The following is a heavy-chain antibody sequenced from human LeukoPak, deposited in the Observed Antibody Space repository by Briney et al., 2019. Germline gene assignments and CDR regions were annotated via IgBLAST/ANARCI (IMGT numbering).Heavy chain of an antibody. CDR1: GGSISSSSYY. D-gene: IGHD6-19*01. CDR3: ARHVDSSGWANY. J-gene: IGHJ4*02. V-gene: IGHV4-39*01. CDR2: IYYSGGT. Sequence: PSETLSLTCTVSGGSISSSSYYWGWIRQPPGKGLEWIGSIYYSGGTYYNPSLKSRVTISVDTSKNQFSLKLSSVTAADTAVYYCARHVDSSGWANYWGQGTLVTVSS.